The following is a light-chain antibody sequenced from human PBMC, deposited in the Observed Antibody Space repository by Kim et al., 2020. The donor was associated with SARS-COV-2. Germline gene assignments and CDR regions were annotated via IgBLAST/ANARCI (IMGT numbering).Light chain of an antibody. J-gene: IGLJ2*01. CDR1: NLGGKF. V-gene: IGLV3-1*01. CDR2: QDA. CDR3: LAWDSSSVI. Sequence: VAPGQPSTIPCSGDNLGGKFTSWYQQRSGQPPVLVIYQDAKRPSGIPERFSGSSSGNTATLTISGTQAMDEADYYCLAWDSSSVIFGGGTKLTVL.